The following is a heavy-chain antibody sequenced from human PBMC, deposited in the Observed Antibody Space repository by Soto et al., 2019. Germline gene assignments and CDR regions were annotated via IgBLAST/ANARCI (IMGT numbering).Heavy chain of an antibody. D-gene: IGHD4-4*01. J-gene: IGHJ4*02. Sequence: QVHRVRSGAEVKKPGASVKVSFKASGYTFTTFGISWVRQAPGQGLEWMGWISGYNGNTDYAQKLQGRVTMTTDTSTGTAYMELRSLRSDDTAVYYGARSGATVTTPFDHWGQGTLVTVSS. V-gene: IGHV1-18*01. CDR2: ISGYNGNT. CDR3: ARSGATVTTPFDH. CDR1: GYTFTTFG.